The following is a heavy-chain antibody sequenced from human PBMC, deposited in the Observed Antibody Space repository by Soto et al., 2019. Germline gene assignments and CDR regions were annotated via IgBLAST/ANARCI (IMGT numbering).Heavy chain of an antibody. CDR3: AVAYGLDV. CDR1: GFTFKTFW. V-gene: IGHV3-7*01. J-gene: IGHJ6*02. CDR2: IKEDGSET. Sequence: PGGSLRLSCVASGFTFKTFWMMWVRQAPGKGLEWVANIKEDGSETYYADSVKGRFIISRDNNWNSVYLQMNSLRVEDSAVYYCAVAYGLDVWGQGTTVTVSS.